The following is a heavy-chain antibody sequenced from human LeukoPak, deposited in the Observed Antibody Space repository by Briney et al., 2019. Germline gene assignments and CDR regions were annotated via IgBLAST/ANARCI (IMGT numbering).Heavy chain of an antibody. V-gene: IGHV1-2*02. CDR2: INPNSGGT. Sequence: ASVKVSCKASGYTFTGYYMHWVRQAPGQGLEWMGWINPNSGGTNYAQKFQGRVTMTRDTSISTAYMELSRLRSYDTAVYYCARSVPIVVVVAAPDYWGQGTLVTVSS. CDR1: GYTFTGYY. J-gene: IGHJ4*02. CDR3: ARSVPIVVVVAAPDY. D-gene: IGHD2-15*01.